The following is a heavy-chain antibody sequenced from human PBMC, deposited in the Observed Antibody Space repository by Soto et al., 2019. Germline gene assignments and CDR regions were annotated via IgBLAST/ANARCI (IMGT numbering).Heavy chain of an antibody. CDR2: ISGSGGST. CDR3: ANLNWNGGNWFDP. D-gene: IGHD1-1*01. Sequence: EVQLLESGGGLLQTGGSLRLSCAASGFTFSSYAMSWVRQAPGKGLEWASAISGSGGSTYYADSVKGRFTISRDNSKNTRYLQMNRLRVEDTAVYYCANLNWNGGNWFDPWGQGTLVTVSS. V-gene: IGHV3-23*01. CDR1: GFTFSSYA. J-gene: IGHJ5*02.